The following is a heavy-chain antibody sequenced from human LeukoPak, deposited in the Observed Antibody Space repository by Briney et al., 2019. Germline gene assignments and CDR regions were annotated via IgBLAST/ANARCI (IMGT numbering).Heavy chain of an antibody. D-gene: IGHD1-20*01. CDR3: ARHSLIGTTPFDY. Sequence: ASVRVSCKASGYSFISFYIHWVRQAPGQGLEWMGVINPSGGSTAYAQQFQGRVTMTRDTSTSTVYMELSSLRSEDTAVYYCARHSLIGTTPFDYWGQGTLVTVSS. V-gene: IGHV1-46*01. J-gene: IGHJ4*02. CDR1: GYSFISFY. CDR2: INPSGGST.